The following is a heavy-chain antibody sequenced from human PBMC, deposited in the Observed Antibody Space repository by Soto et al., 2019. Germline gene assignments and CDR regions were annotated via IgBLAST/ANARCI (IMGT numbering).Heavy chain of an antibody. CDR2: INAGNGNT. Sequence: QVHLVQSGAEVKKPGASVKVSCKASGYTFTSYAMHWVRQAPGKRFEWMGWINAGNGNTKYSQKFQGRVSITRDTSASTVYMELSSLRSEDTAVYYCARDVGPTSYDYWGQGSLVTVSS. D-gene: IGHD1-26*01. CDR1: GYTFTSYA. V-gene: IGHV1-3*01. CDR3: ARDVGPTSYDY. J-gene: IGHJ4*02.